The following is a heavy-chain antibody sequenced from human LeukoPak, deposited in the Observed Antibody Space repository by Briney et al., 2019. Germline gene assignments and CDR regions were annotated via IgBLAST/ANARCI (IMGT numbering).Heavy chain of an antibody. J-gene: IGHJ4*02. CDR2: INPNSGGT. Sequence: ASVKVSCKASGYTFTGYYMHWVRQAPGQGLEWMGRINPNSGGTNYAQKFKGRVTMTRDTSISTAYMELTRLRSDDTAVYYCARRIMITFGGVIGSFDYWGQGTLVTVSS. CDR1: GYTFTGYY. V-gene: IGHV1-2*02. D-gene: IGHD3-16*02. CDR3: ARRIMITFGGVIGSFDY.